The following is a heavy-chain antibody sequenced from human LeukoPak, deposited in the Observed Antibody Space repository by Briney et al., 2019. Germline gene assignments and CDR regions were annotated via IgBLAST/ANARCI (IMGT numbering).Heavy chain of an antibody. V-gene: IGHV1-69*13. D-gene: IGHD6-13*01. CDR2: IIPIFGTA. CDR3: AREGIAAAGVYNWFDP. J-gene: IGHJ5*02. CDR1: GGTFSSYA. Sequence: ASVKVSCKASGGTFSSYAISWVRQAPGQGLEWMGGIIPIFGTANYAQKFQGRVTITADESTSTAYMELSSLRSEDTAVYYCAREGIAAAGVYNWFDPWGQGTLVTVSS.